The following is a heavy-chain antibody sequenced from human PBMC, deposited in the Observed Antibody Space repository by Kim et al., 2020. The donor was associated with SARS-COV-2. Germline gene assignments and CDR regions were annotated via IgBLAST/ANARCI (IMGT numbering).Heavy chain of an antibody. D-gene: IGHD5-18*01. CDR3: AKGGYNYNNCYSDY. J-gene: IGHJ4*02. Sequence: ADSVKGRFTISRDNSKNTLYLQMNSLRVEDTAVYYCAKGGYNYNNCYSDYLGQGTQVTVSS. V-gene: IGHV3-23*01.